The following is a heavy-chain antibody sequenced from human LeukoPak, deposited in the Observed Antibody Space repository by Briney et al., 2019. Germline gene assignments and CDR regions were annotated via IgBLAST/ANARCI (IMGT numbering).Heavy chain of an antibody. Sequence: GGSLRLSCAASGFTFSSYAMHWVRQAPGKGLEWVAVISYDGSNKYYADSVKGRFTISRDNAKKSLYLQMNSLRAEDTALYYCARLQYTSGCYDNWGQGTLVTVSS. CDR1: GFTFSSYA. J-gene: IGHJ4*02. CDR3: ARLQYTSGCYDN. CDR2: ISYDGSNK. V-gene: IGHV3-30-3*01. D-gene: IGHD6-19*01.